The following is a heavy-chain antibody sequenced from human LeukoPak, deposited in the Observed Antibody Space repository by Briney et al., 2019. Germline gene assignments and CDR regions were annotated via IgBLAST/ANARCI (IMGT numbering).Heavy chain of an antibody. J-gene: IGHJ4*02. CDR2: IDWDDDK. CDR1: GFSLSTSGMR. CDR3: ARIPTYGDYAYFDY. V-gene: IGHV2-70*04. Sequence: SGPSLVKPTQTLTLTCTFSGFSLSTSGMRVSWIRHPPGKALEWLARIDWDDDKFYNTSLKTRLTISKDTSKNQVVLTMTNMDPVDTATYYCARIPTYGDYAYFDYWGQGTLVTVSS. D-gene: IGHD4-17*01.